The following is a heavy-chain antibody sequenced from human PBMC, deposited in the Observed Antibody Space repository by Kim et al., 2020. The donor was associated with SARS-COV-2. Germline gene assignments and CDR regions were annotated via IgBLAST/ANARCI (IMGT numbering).Heavy chain of an antibody. CDR3: AKSGYDYVWGSSPSADKGFDY. CDR1: GFTFSSYG. V-gene: IGHV3-30*18. Sequence: GGSLRLSCAASGFTFSSYGMHWVRQAPGKGLEWVAVISYDGSNKYYADSVKGRFTISRDNSKNTLYLQMNSLRAEDTAVYYCAKSGYDYVWGSSPSADKGFDYWGQGTLVTVSS. D-gene: IGHD3-16*01. J-gene: IGHJ4*02. CDR2: ISYDGSNK.